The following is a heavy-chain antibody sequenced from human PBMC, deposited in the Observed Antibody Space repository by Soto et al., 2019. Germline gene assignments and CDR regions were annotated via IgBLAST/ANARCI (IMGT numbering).Heavy chain of an antibody. J-gene: IGHJ4*02. Sequence: SETLSLTCTVSGGSISSSSYYWGWIRQPPGKGLEWIGSIYYSGSTYYNPSLKSRVTISVDTSKNQFSLKLSSVTAADTAVYYCARLMMGAIPDYWGQGTLVTVSS. V-gene: IGHV4-39*01. CDR2: IYYSGST. D-gene: IGHD1-26*01. CDR3: ARLMMGAIPDY. CDR1: GGSISSSSYY.